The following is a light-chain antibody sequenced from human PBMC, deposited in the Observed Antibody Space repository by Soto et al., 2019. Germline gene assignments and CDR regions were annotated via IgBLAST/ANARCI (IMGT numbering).Light chain of an antibody. CDR3: QQLSHFPYT. CDR1: YDISSS. V-gene: IGKV1-9*01. Sequence: DIKLTQSPSFLSASVEDRVTISCRASYDISSSLAWYQQEPGKPPKLLIYDSSTLQTGVPSRFTGSGSGRKFTLTISGLQFGDFATYFCQQLSHFPYTFGQGPRMEIK. CDR2: DSS. J-gene: IGKJ5*01.